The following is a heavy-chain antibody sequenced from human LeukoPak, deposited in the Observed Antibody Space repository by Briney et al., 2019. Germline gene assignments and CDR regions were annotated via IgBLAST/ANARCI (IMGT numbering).Heavy chain of an antibody. CDR2: VSESSVTP. V-gene: IGHV1-18*01. J-gene: IGHJ6*02. CDR3: GRGRVPGYYGMDV. CDR1: GYTFSSSG. Sequence: ASVKVSCKASGYTFSSSGISWVRQAPGQGLEWMGWVSESSVTPNNAEKFQGRVTMTTDTSSSTAYMELRSLRSGDTAVYYCGRGRVPGYYGMDVWGLGTTVTVSS.